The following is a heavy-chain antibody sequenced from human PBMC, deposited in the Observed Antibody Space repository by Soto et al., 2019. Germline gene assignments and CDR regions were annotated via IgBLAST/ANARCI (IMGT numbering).Heavy chain of an antibody. CDR3: LAFLSGRPY. CDR2: SKRKVESYTK. CDR1: GFTLSDHD. V-gene: IGHV3-72*01. D-gene: IGHD1-1*01. J-gene: IGHJ4*02. Sequence: EVQLTESGGGLVQPGGSLRLSCVVSGFTLSDHDMDGVRQAPGKGLEWVGRSKRKVESYTKEYAASVKGRFTISRHDSENSLSLQMDTLTTEDLAVYYCLAFLSGRPYWGQGTLVTVSS.